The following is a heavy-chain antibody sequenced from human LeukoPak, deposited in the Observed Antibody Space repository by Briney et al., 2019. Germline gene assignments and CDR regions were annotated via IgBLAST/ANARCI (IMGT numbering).Heavy chain of an antibody. CDR3: ARDPAVVVPAAMPLDY. D-gene: IGHD2-2*01. CDR2: INPNSGGT. CDR1: GYTFTGYY. V-gene: IGHV1-2*04. J-gene: IGHJ4*02. Sequence: GASVKVSCKASGYTFTGYYIHWVRQAPGQGLEWMGWINPNSGGTNYAQNFQGWVTMTRDTSISTAYMELRSLRSDDTAVYYCARDPAVVVPAAMPLDYWGQGTLVTVSS.